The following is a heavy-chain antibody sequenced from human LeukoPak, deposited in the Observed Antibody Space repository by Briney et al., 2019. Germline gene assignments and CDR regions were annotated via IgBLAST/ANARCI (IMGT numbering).Heavy chain of an antibody. V-gene: IGHV3-53*01. Sequence: PGGSLRLSCAASGFTVSSNYMSWVRQAPGKGLEWVSVIYSGGSTYYADSVKGRFTISRDNSKNTLYLQMNSLRAEDTAVYYCAADLSGYSYGYSPAAFDIWGQGTMVTVSS. CDR3: AADLSGYSYGYSPAAFDI. CDR1: GFTVSSNY. D-gene: IGHD5-18*01. J-gene: IGHJ3*02. CDR2: IYSGGST.